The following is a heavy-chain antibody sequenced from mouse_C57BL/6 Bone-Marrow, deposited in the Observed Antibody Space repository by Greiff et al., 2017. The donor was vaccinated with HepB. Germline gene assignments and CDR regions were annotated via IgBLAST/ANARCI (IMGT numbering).Heavy chain of an antibody. CDR3: ARSRITTVVATDWYFDV. J-gene: IGHJ1*03. CDR2: INPSTGGT. D-gene: IGHD1-1*01. V-gene: IGHV1-42*01. Sequence: DVKLQESGPELVKPGASVKISCKASGYSFTGYYMNWVKHSPEKSLEWIGEINPSTGGTTYNQKFKAKATLTVDKSSSTAYMQLKSLTSEDSAVYYCARSRITTVVATDWYFDVWGTGTTVTVSS. CDR1: GYSFTGYY.